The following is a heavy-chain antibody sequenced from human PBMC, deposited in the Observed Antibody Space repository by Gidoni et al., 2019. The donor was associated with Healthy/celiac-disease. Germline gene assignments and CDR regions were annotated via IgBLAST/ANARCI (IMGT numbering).Heavy chain of an antibody. Sequence: QVQLVESGGGVVQPGRSLRLSCAASGFTFSSYGMPWVRQAPGKGLEWVAVISDDVSNKYYADSVKGRFTISRDNSKNTLYLQMNSLRAEDTAVYYCAKSHRFLEWILYTYYYYGMDVWGQGTTVTVSS. V-gene: IGHV3-30*18. J-gene: IGHJ6*02. CDR2: ISDDVSNK. CDR1: GFTFSSYG. CDR3: AKSHRFLEWILYTYYYYGMDV. D-gene: IGHD3-3*01.